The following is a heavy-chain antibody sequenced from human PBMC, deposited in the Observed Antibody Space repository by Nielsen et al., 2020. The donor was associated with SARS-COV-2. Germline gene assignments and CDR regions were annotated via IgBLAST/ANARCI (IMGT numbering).Heavy chain of an antibody. J-gene: IGHJ6*02. Sequence: SETLSLTCAVYGGSFSGYYWSWIRQPPGKGLEWIGEINHSGSTNYNPSLKSRVTISVDTSKNQFSLKLSSVTAADTAVYYCARWFERDYYYYGMDVWGQGTTVTVSS. CDR1: GGSFSGYY. CDR2: INHSGST. D-gene: IGHD3-10*01. CDR3: ARWFERDYYYYGMDV. V-gene: IGHV4-34*01.